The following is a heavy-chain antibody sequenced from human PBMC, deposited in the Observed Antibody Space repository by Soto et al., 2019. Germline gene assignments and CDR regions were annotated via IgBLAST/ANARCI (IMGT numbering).Heavy chain of an antibody. V-gene: IGHV4-59*08. D-gene: IGHD3-9*01. J-gene: IGHJ4*02. CDR1: GGSIGTYY. Sequence: SSETLSLTCTVSGGSIGTYYWSWIRQPPGKGLEWIGYIYYRGNTDYNPSLKSRVTISLDTPKNQFSLKLSSVTAADTAVYYCARHPGYYDILTGYTTYYFDPWGQGILVTVSS. CDR2: IYYRGNT. CDR3: ARHPGYYDILTGYTTYYFDP.